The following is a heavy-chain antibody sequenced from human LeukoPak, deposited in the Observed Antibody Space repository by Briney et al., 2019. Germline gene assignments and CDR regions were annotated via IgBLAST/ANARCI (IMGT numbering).Heavy chain of an antibody. CDR2: IGRSASTI. D-gene: IGHD3-22*01. J-gene: IGHJ4*02. CDR1: GFTFSSYE. V-gene: IGHV3-48*03. Sequence: PGGSLRLSCAASGFTFSSYEMNWVRQAPGKGLEWVSYIGRSASTIYYADSVKGRFTISRDNAKNSLYLQMNSLRAEDTAVYYCARGDSSGYGPDYWGQGTLVTVSS. CDR3: ARGDSSGYGPDY.